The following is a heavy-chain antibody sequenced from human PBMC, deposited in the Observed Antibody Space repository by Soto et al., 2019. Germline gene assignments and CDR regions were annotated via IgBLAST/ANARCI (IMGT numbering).Heavy chain of an antibody. Sequence: VPLVQSGTEVKEPGASVRVSCKASGYTFTAHSLHWARQAPGQGLEWMGWIIVSHDRPRYAPQFQGRLTFETDRIGTTAYMHLTHLTPEDTAVYFCAREPEDGVPGDYWGQGTPVVVSS. CDR3: AREPEDGVPGDY. D-gene: IGHD2-8*01. CDR1: GYTFTAHS. CDR2: IIVSHDRP. V-gene: IGHV1-3*01. J-gene: IGHJ4*02.